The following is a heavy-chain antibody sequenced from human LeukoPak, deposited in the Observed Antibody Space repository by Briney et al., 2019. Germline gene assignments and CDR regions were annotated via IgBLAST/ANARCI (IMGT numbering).Heavy chain of an antibody. J-gene: IGHJ4*02. V-gene: IGHV1-58*01. CDR1: GFTFTSSA. CDR3: ASGVAYYYDSSGPSYY. D-gene: IGHD3-22*01. Sequence: SVKVSCKASGFTFTSSAVQWVRQAREQRLEWIGWIVVGSGNTNYAQKFQERVTITRDMSTSTAYMELSSLRSEDTAVYYCASGVAYYYDSSGPSYYWGQGTLVTVSS. CDR2: IVVGSGNT.